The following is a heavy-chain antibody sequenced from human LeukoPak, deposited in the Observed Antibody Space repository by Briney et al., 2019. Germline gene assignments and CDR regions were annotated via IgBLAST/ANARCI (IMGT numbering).Heavy chain of an antibody. Sequence: ASVKVSCKASGYTFTGYYMHWVRQAPGQGLEWMGWINPNSGGTNYAQKFQGRVTMTRDTSISTAYMELSRLRSDDTAVYYCARDLAGGGADAFDIWGQGTMVTVSS. J-gene: IGHJ3*02. D-gene: IGHD3-16*01. V-gene: IGHV1-2*02. CDR1: GYTFTGYY. CDR2: INPNSGGT. CDR3: ARDLAGGGADAFDI.